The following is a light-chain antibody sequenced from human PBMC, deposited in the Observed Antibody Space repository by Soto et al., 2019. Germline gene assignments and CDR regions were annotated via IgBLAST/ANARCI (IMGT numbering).Light chain of an antibody. CDR3: AAWDVTLNGHV. CDR2: VTD. J-gene: IGLJ1*01. CDR1: TSNIGENT. V-gene: IGLV1-44*01. Sequence: QSVLTQPPSVSGTLGQGVTISCSGSTSNIGENTVAWFQQLPGTAPKVLIYVTDRRPSGVPDRFSGSKSGTSAYLAISGLRSEDEADYYCAAWDVTLNGHVFGTGTKLTVL.